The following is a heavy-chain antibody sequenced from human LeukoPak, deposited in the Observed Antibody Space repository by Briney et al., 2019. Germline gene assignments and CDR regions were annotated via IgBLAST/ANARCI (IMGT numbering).Heavy chain of an antibody. CDR3: AKSHHYDSSGYYY. J-gene: IGHJ4*02. V-gene: IGHV3-9*01. CDR2: ISWNSGSI. Sequence: GRSLRLSCAASGFTFDDYAMHWVRQAPGKGLEWVSGISWNSGSIGYADSVKGRFTISRDNAKNSLYLQMNSLRAEDTALYYCAKSHHYDSSGYYYWGQGTLVTVSS. D-gene: IGHD3-22*01. CDR1: GFTFDDYA.